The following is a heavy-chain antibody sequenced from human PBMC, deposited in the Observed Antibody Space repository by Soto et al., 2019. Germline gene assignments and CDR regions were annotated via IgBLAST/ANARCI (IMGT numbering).Heavy chain of an antibody. CDR3: ARDAVSTIGDFDY. V-gene: IGHV1-2*02. CDR1: GYTFTGYY. CDR2: INPNSGAT. D-gene: IGHD5-12*01. Sequence: ASVKVSCKASGYTFTGYYIHWVRQAPGQGLDWMGWINPNSGATNQAQKFQGRVTMARDTSISTAYMELSRLTSDDTAVYYCARDAVSTIGDFDYRGQGXLVTVYS. J-gene: IGHJ4*02.